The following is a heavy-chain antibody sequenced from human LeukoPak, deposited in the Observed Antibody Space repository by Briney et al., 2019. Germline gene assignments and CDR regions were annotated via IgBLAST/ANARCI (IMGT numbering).Heavy chain of an antibody. CDR2: IYTSGST. D-gene: IGHD4-23*01. CDR3: AKRGTVVIPGAFDT. V-gene: IGHV4-4*07. Sequence: SETLSLTCTVSGGSISSYYWSWIRQPAGKGLEWIGRIYTSGSTNYNPSLKSRVTMSVDTSKNQFSLKLSSVTAADTAVYYCAKRGTVVIPGAFDTWGQGTMVTVSS. J-gene: IGHJ3*02. CDR1: GGSISSYY.